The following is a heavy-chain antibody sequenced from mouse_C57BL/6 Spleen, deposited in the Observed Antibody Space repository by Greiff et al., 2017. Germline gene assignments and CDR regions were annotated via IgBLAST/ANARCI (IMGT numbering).Heavy chain of an antibody. V-gene: IGHV1-69*01. CDR1: GYTFTSYW. CDR2: IDPSDSYT. J-gene: IGHJ4*01. Sequence: QVQLQQPGAELVMPGASVKLSCKASGYTFTSYWMHWVKQRPGQGLEWIGEIDPSDSYTNSNQKFKGKSTLTVDKSSSTAYMQLSSLTSEDAAVYYCASGYDYYAMDYWGQGTSVTVSS. D-gene: IGHD1-1*02. CDR3: ASGYDYYAMDY.